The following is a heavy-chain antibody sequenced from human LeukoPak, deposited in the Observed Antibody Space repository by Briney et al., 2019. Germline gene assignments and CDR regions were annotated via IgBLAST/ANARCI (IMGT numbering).Heavy chain of an antibody. V-gene: IGHV3-52*01. D-gene: IGHD1-26*01. Sequence: GGSLRLSCAASGFTFSSSWMHWVCQAPEKGLEWVADIKCDGSEKYYVDSVKGRLTISRDNAKNSLYLQMNSLRAEDTTIYYCARDKIVGASKFDYWGQGTLVTVSS. CDR1: GFTFSSSW. CDR2: IKCDGSEK. CDR3: ARDKIVGASKFDY. J-gene: IGHJ4*02.